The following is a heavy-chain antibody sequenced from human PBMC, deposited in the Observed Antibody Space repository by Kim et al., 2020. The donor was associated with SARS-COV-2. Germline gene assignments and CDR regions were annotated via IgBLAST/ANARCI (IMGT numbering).Heavy chain of an antibody. J-gene: IGHJ4*02. D-gene: IGHD1-26*01. V-gene: IGHV3-33*01. Sequence: KKYAHSMEGRFTISRDNSKNTLYLQMDSLRVKDTAVYYCARDLGMGSYFDYWGQGTLVTVSS. CDR2: K. CDR3: ARDLGMGSYFDY.